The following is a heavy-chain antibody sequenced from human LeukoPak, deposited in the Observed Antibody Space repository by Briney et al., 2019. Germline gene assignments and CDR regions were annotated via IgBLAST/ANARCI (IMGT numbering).Heavy chain of an antibody. CDR2: ISAYNGNT. V-gene: IGHV1-18*01. CDR3: ARAAGVVVPALYGMDV. CDR1: GYTFTSYG. J-gene: IGHJ6*02. Sequence: ASVKVSCKASGYTFTSYGISWVRQAPGQGLEWMGWISAYNGNTNYAQKLQGRVTMTTDTSTSTAYMELRSLRSDDTAVYYCARAAGVVVPALYGMDVWGQGTTVTVSS. D-gene: IGHD2-2*01.